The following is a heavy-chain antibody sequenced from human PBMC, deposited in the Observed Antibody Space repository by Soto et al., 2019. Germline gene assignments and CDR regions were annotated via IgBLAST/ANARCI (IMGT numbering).Heavy chain of an antibody. J-gene: IGHJ4*02. D-gene: IGHD4-17*01. Sequence: GGSRRLSCEASGFTFNTCSMPGVRQPPGRGLEWLGAIGYDGTQKYYADSVKVRFIISRDNSKKTLYLEMNSLRAEDTAVYYCARAGGTTVTAIWHFDXWGQGTLVTVSX. CDR1: GFTFNTCS. CDR3: ARAGGTTVTAIWHFDX. V-gene: IGHV3-33*01. CDR2: IGYDGTQK.